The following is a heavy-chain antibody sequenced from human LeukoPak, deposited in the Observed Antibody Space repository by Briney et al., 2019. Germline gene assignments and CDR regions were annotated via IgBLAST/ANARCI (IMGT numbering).Heavy chain of an antibody. CDR3: ARVPTYYDILTGYYMGPLLWYFDL. V-gene: IGHV4-31*03. CDR1: GGSISSGGYY. Sequence: PSQTLSLTCTVSGGSISSGGYYWSWIRQHPGKGLEWIGYIYYSGSTYYNPSLKSRVTITVDTSKNQFSLKLSSVTAADTAVYYCARVPTYYDILTGYYMGPLLWYFDLWGRGTLVTVSS. CDR2: IYYSGST. D-gene: IGHD3-9*01. J-gene: IGHJ2*01.